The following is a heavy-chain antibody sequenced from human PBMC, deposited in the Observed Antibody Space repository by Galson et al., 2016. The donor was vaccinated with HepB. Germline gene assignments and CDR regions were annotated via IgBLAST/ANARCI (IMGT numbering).Heavy chain of an antibody. J-gene: IGHJ5*02. CDR1: GFSLSTSGVA. D-gene: IGHD3-10*01. V-gene: IGHV2-5*02. CDR2: IYWDDDK. Sequence: PALVKPTQTLTLTCTFSGFSLSTSGVAVGWIRQPPGKALEWLALIYWDDDKRYSPSLKSRLTITKDTSKNQEVLTITNMDPADTATYYCANRPPPEVPNIIKWFGPWGQGTLVTVSS. CDR3: ANRPPPEVPNIIKWFGP.